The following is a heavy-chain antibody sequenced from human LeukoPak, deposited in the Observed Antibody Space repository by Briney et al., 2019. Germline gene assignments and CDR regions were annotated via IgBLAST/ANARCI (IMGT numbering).Heavy chain of an antibody. D-gene: IGHD7-27*01. CDR3: TRGLGTFDY. CDR1: GFTFADYA. J-gene: IGHJ4*02. CDR2: IRSKAYDETI. V-gene: IGHV3-49*04. Sequence: PGGSLRLSCTASGFTFADYAMSWVRQAPGKGLEWISFIRSKAYDETIQYAASVKGRFTISRDDSKSIAYLQMNSPKTEDTAVYFCTRGLGTFDYWGQGTLVTVSS.